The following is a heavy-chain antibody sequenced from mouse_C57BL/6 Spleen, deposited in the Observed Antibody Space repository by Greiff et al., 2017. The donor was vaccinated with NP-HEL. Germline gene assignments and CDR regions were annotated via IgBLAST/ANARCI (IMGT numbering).Heavy chain of an antibody. Sequence: EVQVVESGPGLVKPSQTVFLTCTVSGISITTGNYRWSWIRQFPGHKLEWIGYIYYSGTITYNPSLTSLTTITRDTPKNQFVLEMNSLTSEDTATYYCARDEAYYGSSYFDYWGQGTTLTVSS. D-gene: IGHD1-1*01. CDR2: IYYSGTI. CDR3: ARDEAYYGSSYFDY. CDR1: GISITTGNYR. V-gene: IGHV3-5*01. J-gene: IGHJ2*01.